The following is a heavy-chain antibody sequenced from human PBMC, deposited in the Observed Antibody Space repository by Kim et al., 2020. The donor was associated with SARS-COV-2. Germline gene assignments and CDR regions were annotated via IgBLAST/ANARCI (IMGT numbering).Heavy chain of an antibody. D-gene: IGHD3-22*01. CDR2: ISAGNGNT. J-gene: IGHJ6*02. CDR3: ARQEYYDSSSHHYYYYGVDV. CDR1: GYTFTTYA. Sequence: ASVKVSCKASGYTFTTYALHWVRQAPGQRLEWMGWISAGNGNTKYSQKFQGRVTITRDTSASTAYMELSSLGSEDTAVYYCARQEYYDSSSHHYYYYGVDVWGQGTTVTVSS. V-gene: IGHV1-3*01.